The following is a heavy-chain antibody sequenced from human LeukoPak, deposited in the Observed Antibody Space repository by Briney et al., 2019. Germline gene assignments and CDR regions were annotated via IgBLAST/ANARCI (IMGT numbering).Heavy chain of an antibody. V-gene: IGHV3-48*03. J-gene: IGHJ4*02. Sequence: GGYLRLSCAASGFTFSSYEMNWVRQAPGKGLEWVSYISSSGSTIYYADSVKGRFTISRDNAKNSLYLQMNSLRAEDTAVYYCARTNAPSGEVDYWGQGTLVTVSS. CDR1: GFTFSSYE. CDR3: ARTNAPSGEVDY. D-gene: IGHD2-8*01. CDR2: ISSSGSTI.